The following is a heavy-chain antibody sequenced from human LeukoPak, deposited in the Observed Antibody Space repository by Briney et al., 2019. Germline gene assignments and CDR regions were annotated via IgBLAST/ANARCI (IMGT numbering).Heavy chain of an antibody. CDR1: GFTFSSYG. Sequence: GRSLRLSCAASGFTFSSYGMHWVRQAPGKGLEWVAVISYDGSNKYYADSVKGRFTISRDNSKNTLYLQMNSLRAEDTAVYYCAKSGYTSLMVRGVLGAFDIWGQGTMVTVSS. CDR3: AKSGYTSLMVRGVLGAFDI. D-gene: IGHD3-10*01. CDR2: ISYDGSNK. V-gene: IGHV3-30*18. J-gene: IGHJ3*02.